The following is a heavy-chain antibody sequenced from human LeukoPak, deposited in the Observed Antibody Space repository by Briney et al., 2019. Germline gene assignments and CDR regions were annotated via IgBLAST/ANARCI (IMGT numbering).Heavy chain of an antibody. Sequence: PSETLCLACAVYGGSFSGFYWNWIRQPPGKGLEWIGEIDHSGSTNYNPSLKSRLTISVDRANNQFSLKLSSVTAADTAFYYCARGRKGGSALWGQGTLVAVSS. CDR2: IDHSGST. J-gene: IGHJ4*02. V-gene: IGHV4-34*01. CDR3: ARGRKGGSAL. D-gene: IGHD3-10*01. CDR1: GGSFSGFY.